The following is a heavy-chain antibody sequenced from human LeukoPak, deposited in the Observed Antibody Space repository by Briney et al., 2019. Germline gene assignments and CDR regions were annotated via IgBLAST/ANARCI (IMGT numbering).Heavy chain of an antibody. CDR1: GFTFSSYG. CDR2: IWYDGSNK. D-gene: IGHD4-17*01. J-gene: IGHJ4*02. Sequence: GRSLRLSCAASGFTFSSYGMHWVRQAPGKGLEWVAVIWYDGSNKYYADSVKGRFTIYRDNSKNTLYLQMNSLRAEDTAVYYCARAVYGDPFDYWGQGTLVTVFS. CDR3: ARAVYGDPFDY. V-gene: IGHV3-33*01.